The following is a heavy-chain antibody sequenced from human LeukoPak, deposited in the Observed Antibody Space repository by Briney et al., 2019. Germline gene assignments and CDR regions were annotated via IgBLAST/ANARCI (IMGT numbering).Heavy chain of an antibody. J-gene: IGHJ5*02. V-gene: IGHV3-30*02. CDR2: IRYDGSNK. Sequence: PGGSLRLSCAASGFTFSSYGMHWVRQAPGKGLEWVAFIRYDGSNKYYADSVKGRFTISRDNSKNTLYLQMNSLRAEDTAVYYCARVTRGYYYGSGSYPWFDPWGQGTLVTVSS. CDR3: ARVTRGYYYGSGSYPWFDP. CDR1: GFTFSSYG. D-gene: IGHD3-10*01.